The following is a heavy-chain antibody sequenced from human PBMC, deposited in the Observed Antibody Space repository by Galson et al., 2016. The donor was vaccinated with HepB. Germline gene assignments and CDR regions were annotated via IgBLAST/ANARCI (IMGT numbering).Heavy chain of an antibody. CDR1: GFVFTSYS. Sequence: SLRLSCAASGFVFTSYSMNWVRQAPGKGLEWVASITASSGHIYYADSVKGRFTIARDNAKKSLYLQMNRLRADDTAVYYCARDDQQPRPDYSDYWGQGTLVTVSS. V-gene: IGHV3-21*01. J-gene: IGHJ4*02. CDR3: ARDDQQPRPDYSDY. CDR2: ITASSGHI. D-gene: IGHD6-13*01.